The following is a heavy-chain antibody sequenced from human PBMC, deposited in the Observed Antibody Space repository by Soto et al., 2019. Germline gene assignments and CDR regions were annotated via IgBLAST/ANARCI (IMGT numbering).Heavy chain of an antibody. J-gene: IGHJ4*02. CDR1: GYTFTGYY. CDR2: INPNSGGT. Sequence: GASVKVSCKASGYTFTGYYMHWVRQAPGQGLEWMGWINPNSGGTNYARKFQGRVTMTRDTSISTAYMELSRLRSDDTAVYYCAIDYYDSSGYWSFDYWGQGTLVTVSS. D-gene: IGHD3-22*01. CDR3: AIDYYDSSGYWSFDY. V-gene: IGHV1-2*02.